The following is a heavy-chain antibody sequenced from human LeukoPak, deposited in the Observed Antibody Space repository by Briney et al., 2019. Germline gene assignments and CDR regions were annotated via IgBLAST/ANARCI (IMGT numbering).Heavy chain of an antibody. J-gene: IGHJ4*02. D-gene: IGHD6-19*01. CDR3: TRARGGYTSGIDY. CDR1: GFTFSSYS. Sequence: GGSLRLSCAASGFTFSSYSMNWVRQAPGKGLEWVGFIRSKAFGATTESVASVKGRFSISRDDSKTIAYLQMNSLKAEDTAIYYCTRARGGYTSGIDYWGQGTLVTVSS. CDR2: IRSKAFGATT. V-gene: IGHV3-49*04.